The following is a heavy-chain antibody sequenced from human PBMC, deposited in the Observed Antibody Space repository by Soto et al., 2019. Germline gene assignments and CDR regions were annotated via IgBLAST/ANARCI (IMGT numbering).Heavy chain of an antibody. CDR1: GDSVSSNSAA. CDR2: TYYRSKWYN. Sequence: PSQTLSLTCVISGDSVSSNSAAWNWIRQSPSRGLEWLGRTYYRSKWYNDYAVSVKSRVTINPDTSKNQFSLQLNSVTPEDTAVYYCARAWGFGRAHNWFGPWGQGTLVTVSS. J-gene: IGHJ5*02. CDR3: ARAWGFGRAHNWFGP. V-gene: IGHV6-1*01. D-gene: IGHD7-27*01.